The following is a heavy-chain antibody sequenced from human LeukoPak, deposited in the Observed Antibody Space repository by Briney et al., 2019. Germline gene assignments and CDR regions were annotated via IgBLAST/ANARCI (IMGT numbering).Heavy chain of an antibody. D-gene: IGHD4-11*01. CDR3: ASAALDDYSNAEGWFDP. J-gene: IGHJ5*02. CDR2: IIPIFGTA. Sequence: SVKVSCKASGGTFSSYAISRVRQAPGQGLEWMGGIIPIFGTANYAQKFQGRVTITADESTSTAYMELSSLRSEDTAVYYRASAALDDYSNAEGWFDPWGQGTLVTVSS. V-gene: IGHV1-69*01. CDR1: GGTFSSYA.